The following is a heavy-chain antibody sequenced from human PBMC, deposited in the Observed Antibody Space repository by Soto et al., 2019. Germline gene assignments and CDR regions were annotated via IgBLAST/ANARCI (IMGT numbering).Heavy chain of an antibody. D-gene: IGHD2-21*02. Sequence: SETLSLTCTVSGGSVSSGSYYWSWIRQPPGKGLEWIGYIYNSGRTNYNPSLKSRVTISLDTSDNDFSLRLTSLTAADTAFYYCAKAHSACSSGHGLDVWGQGPTVTVSS. J-gene: IGHJ6*02. CDR2: IYNSGRT. V-gene: IGHV4-61*03. CDR3: AKAHSACSSGHGLDV. CDR1: GGSVSSGSYY.